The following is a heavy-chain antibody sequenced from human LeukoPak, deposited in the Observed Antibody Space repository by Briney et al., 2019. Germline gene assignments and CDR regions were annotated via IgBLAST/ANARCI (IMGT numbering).Heavy chain of an antibody. CDR1: GGSISSSSYY. CDR3: AKGSRWLVLSFMSYFDY. J-gene: IGHJ4*02. Sequence: SETLSLTCTVSGGSISSSSYYWGWIRQPPGKGLEWIGSIYYSGSTYYNPSLKSRVTISVDTSKNQFSLKLSSVTAADTAVYYCAKGSRWLVLSFMSYFDYWGQGTLVTVSS. D-gene: IGHD6-19*01. CDR2: IYYSGST. V-gene: IGHV4-39*01.